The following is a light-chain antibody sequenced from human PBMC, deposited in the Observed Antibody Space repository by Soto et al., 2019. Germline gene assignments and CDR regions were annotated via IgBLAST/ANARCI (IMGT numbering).Light chain of an antibody. Sequence: QSALTQPASVSGSPGQSTAISCTGTSSDIGGYNYVSWYQQLPGEAHKLIIYDVSDRPSGVSTRFSGSKSGNTASLTISGLQAEDEGDYYCSSFTSRHTYVFGTGTKVTVL. V-gene: IGLV2-14*01. CDR1: SSDIGGYNY. CDR3: SSFTSRHTYV. J-gene: IGLJ1*01. CDR2: DVS.